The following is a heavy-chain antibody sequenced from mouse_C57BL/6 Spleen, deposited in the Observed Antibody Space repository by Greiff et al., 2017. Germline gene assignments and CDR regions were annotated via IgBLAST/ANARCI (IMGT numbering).Heavy chain of an antibody. V-gene: IGHV5-4*03. D-gene: IGHD1-1*01. CDR1: GFTFSSYA. Sequence: EVKLMESGGGLVKPGGSLKLSCAASGFTFSSYAMSWVRQTPETRLEWVATISDGGSYTYYPDNVKVRFTISRDNAKNNLYLQLSNLKSEDTAMSYCARAPVITAVVDYFDYWGQGTTLTVSS. CDR3: ARAPVITAVVDYFDY. CDR2: ISDGGSYT. J-gene: IGHJ2*01.